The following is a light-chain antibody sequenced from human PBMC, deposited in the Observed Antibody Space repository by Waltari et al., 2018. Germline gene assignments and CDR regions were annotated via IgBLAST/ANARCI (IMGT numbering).Light chain of an antibody. Sequence: SFVLTQPPSVSVAPGKTAGITCGGNDIGSKSVNWYQQKPGQAPLLVIYYDSDRPSGIPERFSGSNSGNTATLTISRVEAGDEADYYCQVWDSYGDHLVVFGGGTNLSVV. CDR1: DIGSKS. CDR2: YDS. CDR3: QVWDSYGDHLVV. V-gene: IGLV3-21*01. J-gene: IGLJ2*01.